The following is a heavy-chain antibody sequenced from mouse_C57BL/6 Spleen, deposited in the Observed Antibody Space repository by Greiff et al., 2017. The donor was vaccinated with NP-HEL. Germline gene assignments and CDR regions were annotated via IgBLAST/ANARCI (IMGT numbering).Heavy chain of an antibody. CDR3: AREITTVDYFDY. V-gene: IGHV1-39*01. CDR1: GYSFTDYN. D-gene: IGHD1-1*01. J-gene: IGHJ2*01. CDR2: INPNYGTT. Sequence: VHVKQSGPELVKPGASVKISCKASGYSFTDYNMNWVKQSNGKSLEWIGVINPNYGTTSYNQKFKGKATLTVDQSSSTAYMQLNSLTSEDSAVYYCAREITTVDYFDYWGQGTTLTVSS.